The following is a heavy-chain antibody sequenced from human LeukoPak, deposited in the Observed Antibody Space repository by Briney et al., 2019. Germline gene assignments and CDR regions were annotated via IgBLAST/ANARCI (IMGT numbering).Heavy chain of an antibody. CDR1: GYTFTNYH. V-gene: IGHV1-46*01. CDR3: ARDSTLAGHTREHYYKMDV. Sequence: ASVKVSCKASGYTFTNYHVHWVRQASGQGLQWMGIINPNGGSTSYAQKFQGRVTMTTDTSTSTVYMELSSLRSEDTAVYYCARDSTLAGHTREHYYKMDVWGQGTTVTVSS. D-gene: IGHD6-19*01. CDR2: INPNGGST. J-gene: IGHJ6*02.